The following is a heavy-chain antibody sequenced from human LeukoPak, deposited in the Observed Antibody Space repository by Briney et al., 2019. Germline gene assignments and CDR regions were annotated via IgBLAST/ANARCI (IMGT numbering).Heavy chain of an antibody. J-gene: IGHJ4*02. CDR2: IIPMYDTP. CDR3: ATLLPLYTGDYEEGVHFDY. CDR1: GGPFSTYT. Sequence: VASVKVSCKASGGPFSTYTFSWVRQAPGQGLEWLGRIIPMYDTPNYAQKFQGRLTVTADKSTNTAYMELSSLRSDDTAVYYCATLLPLYTGDYEEGVHFDYWGQGTLVTVSS. D-gene: IGHD4-17*01. V-gene: IGHV1-69*08.